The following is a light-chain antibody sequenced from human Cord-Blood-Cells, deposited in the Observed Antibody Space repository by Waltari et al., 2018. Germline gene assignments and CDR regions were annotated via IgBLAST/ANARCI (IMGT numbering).Light chain of an antibody. CDR2: SNN. V-gene: IGLV1-44*01. CDR3: AAWDDSLNGWV. J-gene: IGLJ3*02. Sequence: QSVLTQPPSASGTPGQRVTISCSGSSSNTGSTTVTWYQQLPGTAPKLLIYSNNQRPSGVPDRFSGSKSGTSASLAISGLQSEDEADYYCAAWDDSLNGWVFGGGTKLTVL. CDR1: SSNTGSTT.